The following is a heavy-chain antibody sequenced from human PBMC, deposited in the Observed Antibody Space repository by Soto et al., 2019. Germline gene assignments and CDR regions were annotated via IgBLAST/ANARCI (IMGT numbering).Heavy chain of an antibody. CDR2: INHSGST. J-gene: IGHJ4*02. D-gene: IGHD3-16*02. V-gene: IGHV4-34*01. CDR1: GGSFSGYY. CDR3: ARGANTGELLLFAWFDY. Sequence: SETLSLTCAVYGGSFSGYYWSWIRQPPGKGLEWIGEINHSGSTNYNPSLKSRVTISVDTSKNQFSLKLSSVTAADTAVYYCARGANTGELLLFAWFDYWGQGTLVTVSS.